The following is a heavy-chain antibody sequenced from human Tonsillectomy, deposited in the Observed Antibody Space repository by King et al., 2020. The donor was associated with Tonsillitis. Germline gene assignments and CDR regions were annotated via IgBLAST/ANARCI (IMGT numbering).Heavy chain of an antibody. CDR3: TTDHIPCIAVARYYFDY. J-gene: IGHJ4*02. Sequence: VQLVESGGGLVKPGGSLRLSCAASGFTFSNAWMSWVRQAPGKGLEWVGRIKSKTDGGTTDYAAPVKGRFTISRDDSKNTLYLQMNSLKTEDTAVYYCTTDHIPCIAVARYYFDYWGQGTLVTVSS. D-gene: IGHD6-19*01. V-gene: IGHV3-15*01. CDR1: GFTFSNAW. CDR2: IKSKTDGGTT.